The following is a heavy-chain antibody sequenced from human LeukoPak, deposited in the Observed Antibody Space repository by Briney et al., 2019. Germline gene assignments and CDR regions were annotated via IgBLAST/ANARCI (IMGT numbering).Heavy chain of an antibody. D-gene: IGHD4-17*01. V-gene: IGHV3-9*01. CDR2: ISWNSGSI. CDR3: AKDINYGDYLFDY. J-gene: IGHJ4*02. CDR1: GFTFDDYA. Sequence: GGSLRLSCAASGFTFDDYAMPWVRQAPGKGLEWVSGISWNSGSIGYADSVKGRFTISRDNAKNSLYLQMNSLRAEDTALYYCAKDINYGDYLFDYWGQGTLVTVSS.